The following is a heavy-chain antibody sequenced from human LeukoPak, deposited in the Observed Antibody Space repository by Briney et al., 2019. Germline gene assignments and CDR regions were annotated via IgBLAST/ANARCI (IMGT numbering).Heavy chain of an antibody. D-gene: IGHD6-19*01. J-gene: IGHJ6*02. CDR3: ARDSPPSSSGWYGNGMDV. Sequence: SETLSLTCTVSGGSISSYYWSWIRQPPGKGLAWIGYIYYSGSTNYNPSLKSRVTISVDTSKNQFSLKLSSVTAADTAVYYCARDSPPSSSGWYGNGMDVWGQGTTVTVSS. CDR1: GGSISSYY. CDR2: IYYSGST. V-gene: IGHV4-59*01.